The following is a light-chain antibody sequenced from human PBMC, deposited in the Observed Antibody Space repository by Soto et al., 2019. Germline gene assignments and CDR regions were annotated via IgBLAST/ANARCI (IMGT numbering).Light chain of an antibody. CDR3: CSYAGTYTYV. J-gene: IGLJ1*01. V-gene: IGLV2-11*01. Sequence: QSALTQPRSVSGSPGQSVTISCTGTSSDVGGYNYVSWYQQHPGKAPKLMIYDVNKRPSGVHDRFSGSKYGSTAYLTISGLQSEDEADYFCCSYAGTYTYVFATGTKVTV. CDR2: DVN. CDR1: SSDVGGYNY.